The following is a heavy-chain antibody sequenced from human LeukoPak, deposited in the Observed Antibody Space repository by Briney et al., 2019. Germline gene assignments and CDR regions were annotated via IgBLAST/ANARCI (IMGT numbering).Heavy chain of an antibody. CDR3: ARQFGNCMAY. J-gene: IGHJ4*02. CDR2: TYYRSKWYN. D-gene: IGHD3-16*01. V-gene: IGHV6-1*01. CDR1: GDSVSSNSAA. Sequence: SQTLSLTCAISGDSVSSNSAARHWIRQSPSRGLEWLGRTYYRSKWYNECAVSVKSRITINPDTSKNQFSLQLNSVTPEDTAVYYCARQFGNCMAYWGQGTLVTVSS.